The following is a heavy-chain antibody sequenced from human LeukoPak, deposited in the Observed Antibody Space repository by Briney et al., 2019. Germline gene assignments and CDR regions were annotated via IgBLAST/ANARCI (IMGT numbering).Heavy chain of an antibody. CDR1: AGSISSGGYY. Sequence: SQTLSLTCSVSAGSISSGGYYWSWIRQHPGKGLEWIGYIYYSGSTYYNPSLKSRVTISVDTSKNQFSLKVTSVTAADTAVYYCARTGGRGYYIDYWGQGTLVTVSS. V-gene: IGHV4-31*03. D-gene: IGHD3-22*01. CDR3: ARTGGRGYYIDY. J-gene: IGHJ4*02. CDR2: IYYSGST.